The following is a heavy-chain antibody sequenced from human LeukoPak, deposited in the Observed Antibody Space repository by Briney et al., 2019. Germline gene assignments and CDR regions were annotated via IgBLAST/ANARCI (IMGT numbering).Heavy chain of an antibody. V-gene: IGHV3-30*18. Sequence: RSLTLSCAASGFSFRTYGIHWVRQAPGKGLEWVAVISYDGNNKYYADSVKGRFTISRDNSKNTLSLQMNSLRPEDTAVYYCAKALQSNGGYGAIDYWGQGTLVTVSS. D-gene: IGHD6-25*01. CDR2: ISYDGNNK. CDR1: GFSFRTYG. CDR3: AKALQSNGGYGAIDY. J-gene: IGHJ4*02.